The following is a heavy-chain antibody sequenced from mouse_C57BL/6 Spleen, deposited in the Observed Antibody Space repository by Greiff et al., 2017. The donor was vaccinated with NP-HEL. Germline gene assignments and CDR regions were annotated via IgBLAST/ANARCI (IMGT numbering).Heavy chain of an antibody. CDR3: ARGPITTVVAPYAMDY. J-gene: IGHJ4*01. CDR1: GFTFSDYG. CDR2: ISSGSSTI. V-gene: IGHV5-17*01. D-gene: IGHD1-1*01. Sequence: EVKLMESGGGLVKPGGSLKLSCAASGFTFSDYGMHWVRQAPEKGLEWVAYISSGSSTIYYADTVKGRFTISRDNAKNTLFLQMTSLRSEDTAMYYCARGPITTVVAPYAMDYWGQGTSVTVSS.